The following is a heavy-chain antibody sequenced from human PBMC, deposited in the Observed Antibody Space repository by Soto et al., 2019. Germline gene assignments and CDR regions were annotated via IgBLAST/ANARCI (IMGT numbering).Heavy chain of an antibody. V-gene: IGHV1-18*01. Sequence: QGQLVQSRAELKKPGASVKVSCKASDYTFTRYGISWVRQAPGQGLEWMGWISGYNGDTNYAQKFQGRVTMTIDTXXTXXXXXXXXXXXXXXXXXXXXKXGQPPXYYYGMDVWGQGTTVTVSS. J-gene: IGHJ6*02. CDR3: XKXGQPPXYYYGMDV. CDR1: DYTFTRYG. CDR2: ISGYNGDT.